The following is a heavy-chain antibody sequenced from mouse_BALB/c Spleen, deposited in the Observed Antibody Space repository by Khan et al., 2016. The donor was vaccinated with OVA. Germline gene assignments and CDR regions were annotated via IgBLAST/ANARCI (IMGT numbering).Heavy chain of an antibody. D-gene: IGHD2-1*01. CDR3: ASGYYGSYEFAY. CDR1: GYTFTSYW. Sequence: QVQLMESGAELVKPGASVKLSCKTSGYTFTSYWIQWVKQRPGQGLGWIGEIYPGTGTTYYNENFKGKATLTIDTSSSTAYIQLSSLTSEDSAVYCCASGYYGSYEFAYWGQGTLVTVSA. V-gene: IGHV1S132*01. J-gene: IGHJ3*01. CDR2: IYPGTGTT.